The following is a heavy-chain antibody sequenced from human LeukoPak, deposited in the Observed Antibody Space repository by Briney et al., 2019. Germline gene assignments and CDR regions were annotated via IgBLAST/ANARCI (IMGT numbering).Heavy chain of an antibody. D-gene: IGHD2-2*01. CDR1: GGSISTYY. CDR3: ARGQDCSSTSCYHVDY. V-gene: IGHV4-59*08. J-gene: IGHJ4*02. Sequence: PSETLSLTCTVSGGSISTYYWSWIRQPPGKGLECIGYIYYSGSTTYNPSLKSRVTISVDTSKNQFSLKLSSVTAADTAVYYCARGQDCSSTSCYHVDYWGQGTLVTVSS. CDR2: IYYSGST.